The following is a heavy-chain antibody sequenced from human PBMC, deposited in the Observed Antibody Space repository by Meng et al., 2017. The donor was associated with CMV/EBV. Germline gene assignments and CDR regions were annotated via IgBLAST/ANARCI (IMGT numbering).Heavy chain of an antibody. CDR2: ISTYNDDI. V-gene: IGHV1-18*01. CDR3: ARDRCGTCPSGWWFDP. J-gene: IGHJ5*02. CDR1: GYTFSNIG. Sequence: ASVKVSCKTSGYTFSNIGIVWVRQPPGQGLEWMGWISTYNDDIKYGQKFRGRLTMTTDTSTSTAYMELRSLISDDTAVYYCARDRCGTCPSGWWFDPWGQGTLVTVSS. D-gene: IGHD1-26*01.